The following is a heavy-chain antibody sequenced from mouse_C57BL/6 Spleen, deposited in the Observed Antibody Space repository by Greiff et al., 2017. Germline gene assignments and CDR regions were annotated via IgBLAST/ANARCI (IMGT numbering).Heavy chain of an antibody. D-gene: IGHD3-2*02. CDR2: IYPGDGDT. CDR1: GYAFSSYW. V-gene: IGHV1-80*01. J-gene: IGHJ4*01. Sequence: VKLVESGAELVKPGASVKISCKASGYAFSSYWMNWVKQRPGKGLEWIGQIYPGDGDTNYNGKFKGKATLTADKSSSTAYMQLSSLTSEDSAVYFCARSTAQATRGAMDYWGQGTSVTVSS. CDR3: ARSTAQATRGAMDY.